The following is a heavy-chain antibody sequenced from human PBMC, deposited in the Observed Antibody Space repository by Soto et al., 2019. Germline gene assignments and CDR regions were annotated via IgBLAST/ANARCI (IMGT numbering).Heavy chain of an antibody. CDR2: ISYDGSNK. CDR3: ARAKSRAAWYCSGGRCYSTAFDI. V-gene: IGHV3-30*03. Sequence: GGSLRLSCAASGFTFSSYGMHWVRQAPGKGLEWVAVISYDGSNKYYADSVKGRFTISRDNSKNTLYLQMNSLRAEDTAVYYCARAKSRAAWYCSGGRCYSTAFDIWGQGTMVTVSS. J-gene: IGHJ3*02. D-gene: IGHD2-15*01. CDR1: GFTFSSYG.